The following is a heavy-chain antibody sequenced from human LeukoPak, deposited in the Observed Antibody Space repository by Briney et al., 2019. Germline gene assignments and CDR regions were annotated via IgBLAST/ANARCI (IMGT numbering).Heavy chain of an antibody. CDR1: GGSFSSYY. CDR2: IYYSGST. D-gene: IGHD6-13*01. J-gene: IGHJ3*02. V-gene: IGHV4-39*01. Sequence: SETLSLTCAVYGGSFSSYYWGWIRQPPGKGLEWIGSIYYSGSTYYNPSLKSRVTISVDTSKNQFSLKLSSVTAADTAVYYCARLQQLGVGVAFDIWGQGTMVTVSS. CDR3: ARLQQLGVGVAFDI.